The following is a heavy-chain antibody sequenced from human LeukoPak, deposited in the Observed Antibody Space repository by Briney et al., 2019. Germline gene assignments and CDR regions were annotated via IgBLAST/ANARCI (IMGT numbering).Heavy chain of an antibody. J-gene: IGHJ4*02. D-gene: IGHD3-22*01. Sequence: PSETLSLTCAVYGGSFSGYYWSWIRQPPGKGLEWIGEINHSGSTNYNPSLKSRVTISVDTSKNQFSLKLSSVTAADTAVYYCASSRGHYDSSGYYFDYWGQGTLVTVSS. CDR1: GGSFSGYY. CDR3: ASSRGHYDSSGYYFDY. CDR2: INHSGST. V-gene: IGHV4-34*01.